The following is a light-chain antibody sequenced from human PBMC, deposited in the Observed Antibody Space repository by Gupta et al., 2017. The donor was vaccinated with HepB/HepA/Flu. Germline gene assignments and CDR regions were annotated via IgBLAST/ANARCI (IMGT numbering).Light chain of an antibody. V-gene: IGKV1-39*01. CDR2: EAS. CDR3: QQSHITPRT. Sequence: DIQMTQSPSSLFASVGDRVTITCRASQSINNYLNWYQQKPGEAPKLLIYEASTLQSGVPSRFSGSGSGTDFTLTISSLQPEDFATYFCQQSHITPRTFGQGSKVEIK. CDR1: QSINNY. J-gene: IGKJ1*01.